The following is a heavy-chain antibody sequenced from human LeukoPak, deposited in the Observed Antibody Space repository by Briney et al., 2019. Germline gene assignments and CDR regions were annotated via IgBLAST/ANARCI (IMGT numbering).Heavy chain of an antibody. CDR2: ISGSSSYI. D-gene: IGHD2-15*01. CDR1: GFTFSSYS. J-gene: IGHJ4*02. Sequence: GGSLRLSCAASGFTFSSYSMNWVRQAPGKGLEWVSSISGSSSYIYYADSVKGRFTISRDNAKNSLYLQMNSLRAEDTAVYYCARDWSAGSFDYWGQGTLVTVSS. CDR3: ARDWSAGSFDY. V-gene: IGHV3-21*01.